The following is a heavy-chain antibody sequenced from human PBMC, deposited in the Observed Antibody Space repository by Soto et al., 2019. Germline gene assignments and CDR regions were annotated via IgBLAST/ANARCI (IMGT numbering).Heavy chain of an antibody. V-gene: IGHV3-53*01. Sequence: RWSLRLCCSASVFTVSSNYMSWWRQAPGKGLEWVSVIYSGGSTYYADSVKGRFTISRDNSKNTLYLQMNSLRAEDTAVYYCARTYSSSWYGWRGSNAFDIWGQGTMVTVSS. J-gene: IGHJ3*02. D-gene: IGHD6-13*01. CDR3: ARTYSSSWYGWRGSNAFDI. CDR2: IYSGGST. CDR1: VFTVSSNY.